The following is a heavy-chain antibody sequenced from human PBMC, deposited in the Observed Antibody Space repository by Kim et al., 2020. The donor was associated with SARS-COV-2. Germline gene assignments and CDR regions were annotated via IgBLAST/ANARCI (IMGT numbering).Heavy chain of an antibody. CDR1: GFTFTTYW. CDR3: VRDSTARPDRFDF. CDR2: IDFDGTST. V-gene: IGHV3-74*01. J-gene: IGHJ4*02. D-gene: IGHD6-6*01. Sequence: GGSLRLSCAASGFTFTTYWMHWVRQAPGKGLVWVSRIDFDGTSTDYADSVKGRFTISRDNAKNMVYLQMNSLRVEDTAVYFCVRDSTARPDRFDFWGQGTLVTVSS.